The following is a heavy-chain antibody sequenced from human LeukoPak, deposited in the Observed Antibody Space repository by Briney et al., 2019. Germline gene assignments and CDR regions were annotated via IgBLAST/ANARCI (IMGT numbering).Heavy chain of an antibody. CDR1: GFSLSTSGVG. Sequence: SGPTLVNPTQTLTLTCTFSGFSLSTSGVGVGWIRQPPGKALEWLALIYWNDDKRYSPSLKNRLTITKDTFKNQVVLIMTNMDPVDTATYYCAHRGVSSSHYYFDYWGQGTLVTVSS. D-gene: IGHD6-13*01. J-gene: IGHJ4*02. CDR2: IYWNDDK. V-gene: IGHV2-5*01. CDR3: AHRGVSSSHYYFDY.